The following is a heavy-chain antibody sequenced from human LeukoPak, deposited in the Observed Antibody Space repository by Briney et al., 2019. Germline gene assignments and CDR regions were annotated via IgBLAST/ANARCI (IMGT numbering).Heavy chain of an antibody. CDR3: ARAAYYDILTGYYNYYYGMDV. J-gene: IGHJ6*02. D-gene: IGHD3-9*01. CDR1: GYTFTGYY. Sequence: GASVKVSCKASGYTFTGYYMHWVRQAPGQGLEWMGWINPNSGGTNYAQKFQGWVTMTRDTSISTAYMELSRLRSDDTAVYYCARAAYYDILTGYYNYYYGMDVWGQGTTVTVSS. CDR2: INPNSGGT. V-gene: IGHV1-2*04.